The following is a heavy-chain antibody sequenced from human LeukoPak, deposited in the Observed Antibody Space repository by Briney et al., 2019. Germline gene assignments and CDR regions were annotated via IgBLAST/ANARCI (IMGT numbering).Heavy chain of an antibody. V-gene: IGHV3-21*01. CDR1: GFTFSSYS. J-gene: IGHJ3*02. Sequence: PGGSLRLSCAASGFTFSSYSMNWVRQAPGKGLEWVSSISSSSSYIYYADSVKGRFTISRDNAKNSLYLQMNSLGAEDTAVYYCASQLWDAFDIWGQGTMVTVSS. D-gene: IGHD5-18*01. CDR3: ASQLWDAFDI. CDR2: ISSSSSYI.